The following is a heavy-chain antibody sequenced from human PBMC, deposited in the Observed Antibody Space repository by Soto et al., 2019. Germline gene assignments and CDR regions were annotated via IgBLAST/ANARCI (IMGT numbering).Heavy chain of an antibody. J-gene: IGHJ6*02. Sequence: TLSLTCAVSGGSISSSNWWSWVRQPPGKGLEWIGEIYHSGSTNYNPSLKSRVTISVDKPKNQFSLKLSSVTAADTAVYYCARVSGSYYYGMDVWGQGTTVTVS. CDR1: GGSISSSNW. D-gene: IGHD1-26*01. CDR2: IYHSGST. V-gene: IGHV4-4*02. CDR3: ARVSGSYYYGMDV.